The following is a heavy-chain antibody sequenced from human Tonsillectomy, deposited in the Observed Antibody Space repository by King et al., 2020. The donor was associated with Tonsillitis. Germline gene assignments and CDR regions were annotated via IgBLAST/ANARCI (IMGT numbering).Heavy chain of an antibody. J-gene: IGHJ3*02. CDR3: ARGSGSPEDAFDI. V-gene: IGHV3-21*01. Sequence: VQLVESGGGLVKPGGSLRLSCAAYGFSFRTYLMYWVRQAPGKGLEWVSSISATSTYISYADSVKGRFTISRDNAKNSLYLQMHSLRAEDTAVYFCARGSGSPEDAFDIWGQGKMVTVSS. CDR1: GFSFRTYL. CDR2: ISATSTYI. D-gene: IGHD3-10*01.